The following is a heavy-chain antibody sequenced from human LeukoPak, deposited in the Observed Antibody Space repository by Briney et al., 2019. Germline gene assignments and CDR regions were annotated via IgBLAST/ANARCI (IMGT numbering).Heavy chain of an antibody. J-gene: IGHJ4*02. V-gene: IGHV3-49*04. Sequence: GGSLRLSCTASGFTFGDYAMSWVRQAPGKGREWVGFIRSKAYGGTTEYAASVKGRFTIPRDDSKSIAYLQMNSLKTEDTAVYYCTGYYDSSGYYIVDYWGQGTLVTVSS. CDR2: IRSKAYGGTT. CDR1: GFTFGDYA. CDR3: TGYYDSSGYYIVDY. D-gene: IGHD3-22*01.